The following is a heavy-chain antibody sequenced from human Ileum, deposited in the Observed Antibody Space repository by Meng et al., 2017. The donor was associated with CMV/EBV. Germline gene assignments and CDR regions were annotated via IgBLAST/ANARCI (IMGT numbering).Heavy chain of an antibody. D-gene: IGHD3-22*01. CDR1: GGSFSKDY. Sequence: QVQLQQGGAGLLKPLETLSLTCAVYGGSFSKDYWNWIRQPPGKGLEWIGEINYSGTTFYNASLKSRVSISIDRSTNQFSLKLSSVTAADAAVYYCARGWVRDRSSLHFDYWGQGTLVTVSS. V-gene: IGHV4-34*01. CDR2: INYSGTT. CDR3: ARGWVRDRSSLHFDY. J-gene: IGHJ4*02.